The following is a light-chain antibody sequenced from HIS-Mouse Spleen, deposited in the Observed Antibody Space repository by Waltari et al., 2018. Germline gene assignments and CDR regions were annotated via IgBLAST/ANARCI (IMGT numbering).Light chain of an antibody. V-gene: IGLV2-11*01. J-gene: IGLJ3*02. Sequence: QSALTQPRSVSGSPGQSVTISCTGTSSDVGGYNYVSWYQQHPGKAPKLMIYDVSKRAAGVPDPFAGAKSGNTASLTISGLQAEDEADYYCCSYAGSYTWVFGGGTKLTVL. CDR1: SSDVGGYNY. CDR3: CSYAGSYTWV. CDR2: DVS.